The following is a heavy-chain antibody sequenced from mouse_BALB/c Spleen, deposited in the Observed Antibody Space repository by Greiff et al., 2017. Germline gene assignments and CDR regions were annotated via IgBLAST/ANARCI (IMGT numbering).Heavy chain of an antibody. CDR3: TRVYYSDYFDY. CDR2: IYINGGST. J-gene: IGHJ2*01. V-gene: IGHV5-6-3*01. CDR1: GFSLSSYG. Sequence: EVKVVESGGGLVQPGGCLTLTCAVSGFSLSSYGVSWVRQTPDKGLELVATIYINGGSTYYPASVKGRFTISRDNTKNTLYLQMSSLKSEDTAMYYCTRVYYSDYFDYWGQGTTLTVSS. D-gene: IGHD2-1*01.